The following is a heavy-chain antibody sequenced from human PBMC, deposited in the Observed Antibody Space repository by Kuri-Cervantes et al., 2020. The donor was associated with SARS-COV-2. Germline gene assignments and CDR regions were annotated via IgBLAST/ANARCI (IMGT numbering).Heavy chain of an antibody. Sequence: SETLSLTCTVSGGSISSSSYYWGWIRQPPGKGLEWIGSIYYSGSTYYNPSLKSRVTVSVDTSKNQFSLKLSSVTAADTAVYYCARSYLGWSSSSAVWGQGTLVTVSS. CDR3: ARSYLGWSSSSAV. CDR2: IYYSGST. V-gene: IGHV4-39*01. J-gene: IGHJ4*02. CDR1: GGSISSSSYY. D-gene: IGHD6-6*01.